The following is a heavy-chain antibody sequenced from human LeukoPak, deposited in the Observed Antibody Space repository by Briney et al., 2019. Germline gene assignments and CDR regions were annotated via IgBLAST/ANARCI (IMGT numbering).Heavy chain of an antibody. J-gene: IGHJ4*01. V-gene: IGHV3-9*01. CDR1: GFTFDDYA. CDR3: AEDPFRESGEGYFDY. Sequence: GRSLRLSCAASGFTFDDYAKHWVRPATGKGLEWVLGNSWNCGSIGHADSVEGRFTNSRDNAKNPLYLQMNRLRAEDTAFEFCAEDPFRESGEGYFDYLGQGTLGTGSS. CDR2: NSWNCGSI. D-gene: IGHD3-10*01.